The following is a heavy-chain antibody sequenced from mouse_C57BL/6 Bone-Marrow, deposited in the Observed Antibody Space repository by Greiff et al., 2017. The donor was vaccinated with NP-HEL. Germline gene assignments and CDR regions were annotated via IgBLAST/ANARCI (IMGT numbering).Heavy chain of an antibody. D-gene: IGHD1-1*01. CDR1: GYSITSGYY. V-gene: IGHV3-6*01. CDR2: ISYDGSN. Sequence: EVKLQESGPGLVKPSQSLSLTCSVTGYSITSGYYWNWIRQFPGNKLEWMGYISYDGSNNYNPSLKNRISITRDTSKNQFFLKLNSVTTEDTATYYCAILRGYWGQGTTLTVSS. CDR3: AILRGY. J-gene: IGHJ2*01.